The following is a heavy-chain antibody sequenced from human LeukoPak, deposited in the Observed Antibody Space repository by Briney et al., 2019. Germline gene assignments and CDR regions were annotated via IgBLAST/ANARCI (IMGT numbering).Heavy chain of an antibody. J-gene: IGHJ3*02. CDR2: IDYSGST. Sequence: PSETLSLTCTVPASISSSRYYCGWIRQPPGKGLEWIGSIDYSGSTSYNVSLKSRVTISIDTSKNQFSLKLRSVTAADTAVYYCARDRGGPIVVVPANAFDIWGQGTMVTVSS. CDR1: ASISSSRYY. CDR3: ARDRGGPIVVVPANAFDI. V-gene: IGHV4-39*07. D-gene: IGHD2-2*01.